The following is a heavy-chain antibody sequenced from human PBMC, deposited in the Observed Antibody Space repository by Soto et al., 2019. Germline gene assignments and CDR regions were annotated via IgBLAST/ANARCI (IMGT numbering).Heavy chain of an antibody. V-gene: IGHV3-30*18. CDR1: GFTFSSYG. J-gene: IGHJ6*02. CDR2: ISYDGSNK. Sequence: GGSLRLSCAASGFTFSSYGMHWVRQAPGKGLEWVAFISYDGSNKYYADSVKGRFTISRDNSKNTLYLQMNSLRAEDTAVYYCAKNAYYYGMDVWGQGTTVTVSS. CDR3: AKNAYYYGMDV.